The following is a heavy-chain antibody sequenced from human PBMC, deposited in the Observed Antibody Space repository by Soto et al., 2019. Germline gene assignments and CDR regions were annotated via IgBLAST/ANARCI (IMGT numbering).Heavy chain of an antibody. CDR3: TRVLRQQWLVFDGKI. Sequence: EVQLVESGGGLVQPGRSLRLSCTASGFTFGDYAMSWFRQAPGKGLEWVGFIRSKAYGGTTEYAASVKGRFTISIDDSKSIAYLQMNSLKTEDTAVYYCTRVLRQQWLVFDGKIWGQGTMVTVSS. CDR2: IRSKAYGGTT. V-gene: IGHV3-49*03. J-gene: IGHJ3*02. D-gene: IGHD6-19*01. CDR1: GFTFGDYA.